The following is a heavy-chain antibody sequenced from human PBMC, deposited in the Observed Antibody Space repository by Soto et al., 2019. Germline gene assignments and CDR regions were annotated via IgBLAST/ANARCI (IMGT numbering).Heavy chain of an antibody. CDR3: ARSTGYPHYYYYYYMDV. CDR1: GYTFTSYA. J-gene: IGHJ6*03. V-gene: IGHV1-3*01. Sequence: ASVKVSCKASGYTFTSYAMHWVRQAPGQRLEWMGWINAGNGNTKYSQKFQGRVTITRDTSASTAYMELSSLRSEDTAVYYCARSTGYPHYYYYYYMDVWGKGTTVIVSS. CDR2: INAGNGNT. D-gene: IGHD3-9*01.